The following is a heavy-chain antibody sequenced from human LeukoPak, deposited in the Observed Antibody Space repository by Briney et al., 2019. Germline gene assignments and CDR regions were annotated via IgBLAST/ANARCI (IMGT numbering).Heavy chain of an antibody. CDR3: AKDHGLYYGSGSYYRYRYFDL. CDR2: ISGSGGST. J-gene: IGHJ2*01. CDR1: GFTFSSYA. V-gene: IGHV3-23*01. D-gene: IGHD3-10*01. Sequence: QPGASLRLSCAASGFTFSSYAMSWVRQAPGKGLEWVSAISGSGGSTYYTDSVKGRFTISRDNSKNTLYLQMNSLRAEDTAVYYCAKDHGLYYGSGSYYRYRYFDLWGRGTLVTVSS.